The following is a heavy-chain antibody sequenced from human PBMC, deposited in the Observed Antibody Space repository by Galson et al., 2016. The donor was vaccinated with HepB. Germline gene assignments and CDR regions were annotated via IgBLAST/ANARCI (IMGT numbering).Heavy chain of an antibody. Sequence: SLRLSCAASGFTFSSYWMSWVRQAPGKRLECVANIKQDGSEQYYVDSVKGRFTISRDNAKNSLYLQMNSLRDEDTAVYYCARDGGGGYNLDYWGQGTLVTVSS. CDR3: ARDGGGGYNLDY. CDR2: IKQDGSEQ. J-gene: IGHJ4*02. CDR1: GFTFSSYW. D-gene: IGHD5-24*01. V-gene: IGHV3-7*01.